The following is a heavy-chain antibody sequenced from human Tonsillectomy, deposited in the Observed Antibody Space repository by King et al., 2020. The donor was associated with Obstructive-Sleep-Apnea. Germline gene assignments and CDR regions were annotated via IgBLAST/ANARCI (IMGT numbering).Heavy chain of an antibody. CDR2: IYYSGST. V-gene: IGHV4-39*07. CDR1: GGSISSNSY. D-gene: IGHD5-18*01. J-gene: IGHJ4*02. Sequence: QLQESGPGLVKPSETLSLTCTVSGGSISSNSYWGWIRQPPGKGLEWIGHIYYSGSTYYNPSLKSRVSLSVDTSKNQFSLELNSVTAADTAVYYCASADRDIAMGLFDYWGQGTLVTVSS. CDR3: ASADRDIAMGLFDY.